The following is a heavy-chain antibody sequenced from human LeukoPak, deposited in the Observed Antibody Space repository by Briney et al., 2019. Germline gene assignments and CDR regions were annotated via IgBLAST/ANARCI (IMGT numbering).Heavy chain of an antibody. J-gene: IGHJ4*02. CDR3: ARGGPGPFDY. D-gene: IGHD3-16*01. CDR1: GFTFSNYD. Sequence: GGSLRLSCAASGFTFSNYDWHWVRQVTGRGLEWVSGIGKGGDTYYADSVKGRFTISRENAKNSFFLQMNSLRAGDTAVYYCARGGPGPFDYWGQGTLVTVSS. CDR2: IGKGGDT. V-gene: IGHV3-13*04.